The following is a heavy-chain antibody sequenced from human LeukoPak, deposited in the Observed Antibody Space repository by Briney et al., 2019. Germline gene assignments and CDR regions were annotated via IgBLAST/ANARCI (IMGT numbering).Heavy chain of an antibody. V-gene: IGHV4-34*01. J-gene: IGHJ4*02. CDR1: GGSFSGYY. CDR3: ASSCSSTSCPRDY. Sequence: SETLSLTCAGDGGSFSGYYWSWIRQPPGKGLEWSGEINHSGSTNYNPSLKSRVTISVDTSKNQFSLKLSSVTAADTAVYYCASSCSSTSCPRDYWGQGTLVTVSS. D-gene: IGHD2-2*01. CDR2: INHSGST.